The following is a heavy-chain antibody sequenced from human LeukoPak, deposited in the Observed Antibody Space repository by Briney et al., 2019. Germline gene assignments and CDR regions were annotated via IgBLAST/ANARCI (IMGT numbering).Heavy chain of an antibody. V-gene: IGHV4-59*08. CDR3: ARWFCVTDTCLHMDV. CDR1: GGSISSYY. J-gene: IGHJ6*03. CDR2: IYHTGSA. D-gene: IGHD3-22*01. Sequence: SETLPLTCTVSGGSISSYYWSWIRQPPGKGLEWIGYIYHTGSAAYNPSLKSRVTMSVDTSKNQFTLKLSSVTAADTAVYYCARWFCVTDTCLHMDVWGKGTTVTVSS.